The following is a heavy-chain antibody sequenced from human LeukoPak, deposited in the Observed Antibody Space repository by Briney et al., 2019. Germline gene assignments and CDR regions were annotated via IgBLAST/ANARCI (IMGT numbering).Heavy chain of an antibody. CDR1: GGSISSYY. D-gene: IGHD3-22*01. J-gene: IGHJ4*02. CDR3: ARYYDSSGYYDYFDY. CDR2: IYYSGST. V-gene: IGHV4-59*01. Sequence: TSETLSLTCTVSGGSISSYYWSWIRQPPGKGLEWIGYIYYSGSTNYNPSLKSRVTISVDTSKNQFSLKLSSVTAADTAVYYCARYYDSSGYYDYFDYWGQGTLVTVSS.